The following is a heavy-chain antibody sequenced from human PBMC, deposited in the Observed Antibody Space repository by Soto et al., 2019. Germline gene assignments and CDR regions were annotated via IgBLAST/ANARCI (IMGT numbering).Heavy chain of an antibody. Sequence: GGSLRLSCAASGIAFRTYSMNWVRQVPGKGLEWVSGISSTSTYIFYADSVKGRFTISRDNAKNSLYLQMNSLRAEDTAVYYCARDLGVTATGPSLDYWGQGAQVTVSS. J-gene: IGHJ4*02. V-gene: IGHV3-21*01. CDR3: ARDLGVTATGPSLDY. CDR1: GIAFRTYS. CDR2: ISSTSTYI. D-gene: IGHD2-8*01.